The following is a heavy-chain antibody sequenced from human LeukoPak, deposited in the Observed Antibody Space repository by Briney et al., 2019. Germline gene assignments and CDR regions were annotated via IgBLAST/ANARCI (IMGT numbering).Heavy chain of an antibody. CDR1: GGTFSSYA. J-gene: IGHJ5*02. V-gene: IGHV1-69*04. Sequence: SVKVSCKASGGTFSSYAISWVRQAPGQGLEWMGRIIPILGIANYAQKFQGRVTITADKSTSTAYMELSSLRSEDTAVYYCARGDYDFWSGQSRPNWFDPWGQGTLVTVSS. CDR3: ARGDYDFWSGQSRPNWFDP. CDR2: IIPILGIA. D-gene: IGHD3-3*01.